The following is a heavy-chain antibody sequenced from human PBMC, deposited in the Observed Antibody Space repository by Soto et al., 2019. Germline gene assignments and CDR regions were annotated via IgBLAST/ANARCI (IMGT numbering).Heavy chain of an antibody. CDR1: GFPFSSYV. V-gene: IGHV3-23*01. CDR3: AKDSNKYSSSLRGRYFDY. CDR2: ISGGGSNT. J-gene: IGHJ4*02. Sequence: SLRLSCAASGFPFSSYVMSWVRQAPGKVLEWVSGISGGGSNTFYADSVKGRFTTSRDNSKNTLLLQMNSLGAEDTAVYYCAKDSNKYSSSLRGRYFDYWGQGIGVTVSS. D-gene: IGHD4-4*01.